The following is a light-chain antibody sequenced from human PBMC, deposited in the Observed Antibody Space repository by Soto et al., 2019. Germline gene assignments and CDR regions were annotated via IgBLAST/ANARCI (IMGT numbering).Light chain of an antibody. CDR2: DAS. J-gene: IGKJ4*01. CDR3: QQRSNWFT. CDR1: QSVGSY. V-gene: IGKV3-11*01. Sequence: EIVLTQSPATLSLSPGERATLSCRASQSVGSYLAWYQQQPGQAPRLLIYDASNRATGIPARFSGSGSGTDVTRTISSLEPEDFAVYFCQQRSNWFTFGGGTKVELK.